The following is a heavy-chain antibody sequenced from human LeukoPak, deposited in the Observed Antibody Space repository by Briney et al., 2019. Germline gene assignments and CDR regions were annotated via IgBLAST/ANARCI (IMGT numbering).Heavy chain of an antibody. J-gene: IGHJ6*03. CDR2: INPSDGAT. V-gene: IGHV1-46*01. CDR3: ASEQRGGLSGNLGGLFASYYTYYYMDA. CDR1: GYTFTMCY. D-gene: IGHD1-26*01. Sequence: ASVKVSCKASGYTFTMCYIHWVRQAPGQGLEWMGMINPSDGATTYAQRFQGRVTMTRDMSTTTVYMDLRSLRFEDTAVYFCASEQRGGLSGNLGGLFASYYTYYYMDAWGRGTTVTVSS.